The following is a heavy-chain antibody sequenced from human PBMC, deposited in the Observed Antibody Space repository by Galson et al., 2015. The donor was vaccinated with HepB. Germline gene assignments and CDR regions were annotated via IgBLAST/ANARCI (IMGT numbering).Heavy chain of an antibody. CDR1: RFTVSSNY. V-gene: IGHV3-66*01. Sequence: SLRLSCAASRFTVSSNYMSWVRQVPGKGLEWVSVIYSGGSTYYADSVKGRFTISRDNSKNTLYLQMNSLRAEDTAVYYCAREVRYCSGGSCYSDYYYYGMDVWGQGTTVTVSS. J-gene: IGHJ6*02. CDR3: AREVRYCSGGSCYSDYYYYGMDV. CDR2: IYSGGST. D-gene: IGHD2-15*01.